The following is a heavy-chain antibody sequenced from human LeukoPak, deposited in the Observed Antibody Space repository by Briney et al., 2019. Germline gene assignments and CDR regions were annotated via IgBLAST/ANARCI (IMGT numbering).Heavy chain of an antibody. V-gene: IGHV3-15*01. J-gene: IGHJ4*02. CDR3: TTGIVVVPAAMDRVDY. CDR2: IKSKTDGKTT. CDR1: GFTFSNAW. D-gene: IGHD2-2*01. Sequence: GGSLRLSCAASGFTFSNAWMSWLRQAPGKGREWVGRIKSKTDGKTTDYAAAVKGRFTITRDDSKNTLYLQMNSLKTEDTAVYYCTTGIVVVPAAMDRVDYWGQGTLVTVSS.